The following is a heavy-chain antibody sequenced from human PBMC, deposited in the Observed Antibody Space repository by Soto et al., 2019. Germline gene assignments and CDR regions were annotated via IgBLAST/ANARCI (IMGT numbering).Heavy chain of an antibody. V-gene: IGHV4-34*01. Sequence: QVQLQQWGAGLLKPSETLSLTCAVYGGSFIDNHWNWIRQPPGKGLEWIGEINHSGSTNYNPSLKSRVTISEDTYKNQFSLRLSAVTDADTAVYFCARAVAGPTISSYYMDVWGKGTTVTVSS. D-gene: IGHD6-19*01. CDR3: ARAVAGPTISSYYMDV. J-gene: IGHJ6*03. CDR2: INHSGST. CDR1: GGSFIDNH.